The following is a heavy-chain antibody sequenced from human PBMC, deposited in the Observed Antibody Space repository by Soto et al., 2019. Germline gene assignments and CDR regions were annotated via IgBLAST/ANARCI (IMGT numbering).Heavy chain of an antibody. Sequence: GGSLRLSCAASGFTFSSYGMHWVRQAPGKGLEWVAVIWYDGSNKYYADSVKGRFTISRDNSKNTLYLQMNSLRAEDTAVYYCARGGGPYSNYGWGQGTLVTVSS. CDR3: ARGGGPYSNYG. CDR1: GFTFSSYG. D-gene: IGHD4-4*01. V-gene: IGHV3-33*01. CDR2: IWYDGSNK. J-gene: IGHJ4*02.